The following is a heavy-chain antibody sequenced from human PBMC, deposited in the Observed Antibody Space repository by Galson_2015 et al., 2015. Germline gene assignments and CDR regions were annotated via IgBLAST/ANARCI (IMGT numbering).Heavy chain of an antibody. D-gene: IGHD2-8*01. V-gene: IGHV3-30-3*01. J-gene: IGHJ6*02. CDR1: GFTFSSYA. Sequence: SLRLSCAASGFTFSSYAMHWVRQAPGKGLEWVAVISYDGSNKYYADSVKGRFTISRDNSKNTLYLQMNSLRAEDTAVYYCARDGQRGDTKYGMDVWGQGTTVTVSS. CDR3: ARDGQRGDTKYGMDV. CDR2: ISYDGSNK.